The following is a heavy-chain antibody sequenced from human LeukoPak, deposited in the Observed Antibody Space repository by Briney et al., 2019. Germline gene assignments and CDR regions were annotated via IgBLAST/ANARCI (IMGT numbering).Heavy chain of an antibody. CDR3: AREPGLRLGESESYYYYYGMDV. D-gene: IGHD3-16*01. Sequence: GGSLRLSCAASGFTFSDYYMSWIRQAPGKGLEWVSYISSSGSTIYYADSVKGRFTISRDNAKNSLYLQMNSLRAEDTAVYYCAREPGLRLGESESYYYYYGMDVWGQGTTVTVSS. CDR1: GFTFSDYY. CDR2: ISSSGSTI. V-gene: IGHV3-11*01. J-gene: IGHJ6*02.